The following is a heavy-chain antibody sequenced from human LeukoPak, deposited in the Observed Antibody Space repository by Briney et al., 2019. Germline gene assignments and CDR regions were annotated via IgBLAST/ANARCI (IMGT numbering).Heavy chain of an antibody. CDR2: IKSDGSRT. CDR1: GFTFSNYW. Sequence: GSLRLSCAVSGFTFSNYWMHWVRQAPGKGLVWVSRIKSDGSRTDYADSVKGRFTISRDNAKNTLYLQMNSLRAEDTAIYYCARELPFDYWGQGTLVTVSS. V-gene: IGHV3-74*01. CDR3: ARELPFDY. J-gene: IGHJ4*02. D-gene: IGHD2-15*01.